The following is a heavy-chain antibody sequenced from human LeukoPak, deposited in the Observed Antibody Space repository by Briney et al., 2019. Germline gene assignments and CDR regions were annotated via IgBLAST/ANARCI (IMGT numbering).Heavy chain of an antibody. CDR2: MNISGST. V-gene: IGHV4-34*01. CDR3: ARARQALRAVAGTYPYYYYYGMDV. J-gene: IGHJ6*02. CDR1: GGSFSGYY. D-gene: IGHD6-19*01. Sequence: PSETLSLTCTVYGGSFSGYYWSWIRQPPGKGMGWMGDMNISGSTNYNQSLKSRDTISVDTSKNQFSLKLSSVPAADTAVYYCARARQALRAVAGTYPYYYYYGMDVWGQGTTVTVSS.